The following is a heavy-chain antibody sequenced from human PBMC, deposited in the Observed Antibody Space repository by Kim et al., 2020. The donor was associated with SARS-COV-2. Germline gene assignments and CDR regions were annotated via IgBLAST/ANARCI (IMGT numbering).Heavy chain of an antibody. CDR2: ISGTGEYI. CDR3: ARSREPTGPYFYKNPMDV. Sequence: GGSLRLSCAASGFIFTDYYMAWIRQAPGTGLEWVSFISGTGEYIYYADSVKGRFTVSRDNARSALYLQMGSLRAEDTALYYCARSREPTGPYFYKNPMDVWGQGTTVTVS. D-gene: IGHD7-27*01. J-gene: IGHJ6*02. V-gene: IGHV3-11*01. CDR1: GFIFTDYY.